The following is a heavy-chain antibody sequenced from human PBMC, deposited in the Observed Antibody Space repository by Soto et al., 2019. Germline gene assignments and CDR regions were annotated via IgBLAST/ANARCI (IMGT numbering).Heavy chain of an antibody. CDR3: ARDRVVAARQRYYCYGMDV. J-gene: IGHJ6*02. Sequence: QVQLVQSGAEVKKPGSSVKVSCKASGGTFSSYAISWVRQAPGQGLEWMGGIIPIFGTANYAQKFQGRVTITADESTSTAYMELSSLRSEDTAVYYCARDRVVAARQRYYCYGMDVWGQGTTVTVSS. D-gene: IGHD6-6*01. CDR1: GGTFSSYA. CDR2: IIPIFGTA. V-gene: IGHV1-69*01.